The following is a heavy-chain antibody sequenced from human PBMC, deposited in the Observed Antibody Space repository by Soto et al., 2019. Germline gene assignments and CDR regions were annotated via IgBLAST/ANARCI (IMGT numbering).Heavy chain of an antibody. CDR3: AREIEVHEIDYYYCGMDV. CDR2: IKQDGSEK. J-gene: IGHJ6*02. CDR1: GFTFSSYW. V-gene: IGHV3-7*01. Sequence: EVQLVESGGGLVQPGGSLRLSCAASGFTFSSYWMSWVRQAPGKGLEWVANIKQDGSEKYYVDSVKGRLTITRDNAKNALYLQMNSLRAEDTAVYYCAREIEVHEIDYYYCGMDVWGQGTTGTGSS.